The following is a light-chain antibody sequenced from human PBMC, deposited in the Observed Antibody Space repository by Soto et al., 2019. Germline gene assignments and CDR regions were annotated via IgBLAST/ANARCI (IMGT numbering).Light chain of an antibody. V-gene: IGKV3D-15*01. CDR3: QQYNSWPLT. CDR2: GAS. Sequence: EVVMTQSPATLSVSPGERGTLSCRTSQSVYNNLAWYLQKPGQAPRLLISGASTRATGIPARFSGSGSGTEFTLTINSLQSEDFAVYYCQQYNSWPLTFGGGTKVEIK. J-gene: IGKJ4*01. CDR1: QSVYNN.